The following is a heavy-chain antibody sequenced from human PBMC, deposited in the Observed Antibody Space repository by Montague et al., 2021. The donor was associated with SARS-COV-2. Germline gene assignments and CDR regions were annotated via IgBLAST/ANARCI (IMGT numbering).Heavy chain of an antibody. J-gene: IGHJ3*02. CDR3: ARTSKLADDVWGSYRFTAFDN. CDR1: GGSFSGYF. CDR2: INDGGSV. Sequence: SETLSLICGVYGGSFSGYFWTWIRQPPGKGLEWIGEINDGGSVTYNPSLKSRLTMSVDTSKKQFSLNLTSVTAADMAVYYCARTSKLADDVWGSYRFTAFDNWGQGTMVTVSS. V-gene: IGHV4-34*01. D-gene: IGHD3-16*02.